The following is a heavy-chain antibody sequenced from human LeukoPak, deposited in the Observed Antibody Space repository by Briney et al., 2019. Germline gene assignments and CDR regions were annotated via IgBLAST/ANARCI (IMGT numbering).Heavy chain of an antibody. CDR1: GFTFSSYA. Sequence: GGSLRLSCAASGFTFSSYAMSWVRQAPGKGLEWVSAISGSGGSTYYADSVKGRFTISRDNSKNTLYLQMNSLRAEDTAVYYCAKGGCSGWQCRYNWFDPWGQGTLVTVSS. CDR3: AKGGCSGWQCRYNWFDP. V-gene: IGHV3-23*01. D-gene: IGHD6-19*01. CDR2: ISGSGGST. J-gene: IGHJ5*02.